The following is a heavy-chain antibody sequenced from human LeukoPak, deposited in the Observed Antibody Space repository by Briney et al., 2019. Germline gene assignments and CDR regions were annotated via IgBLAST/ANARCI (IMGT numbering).Heavy chain of an antibody. J-gene: IGHJ4*02. CDR3: VRGIDATGYFNY. V-gene: IGHV7-4-1*02. Sequence: ASVNVSCKASGYTFSTYPMNWVRQAPGQGLEWMGWINTNTGSPTYAQGLTGRFVFSLDTSVSTAFLQINSLKAEDTALYYCVRGIDATGYFNYWGQGTLVTVSS. CDR1: GYTFSTYP. CDR2: INTNTGSP. D-gene: IGHD3-9*01.